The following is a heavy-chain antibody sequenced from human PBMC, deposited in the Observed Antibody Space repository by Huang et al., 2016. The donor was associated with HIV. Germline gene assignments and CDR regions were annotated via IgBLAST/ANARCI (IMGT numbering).Heavy chain of an antibody. CDR3: AKESRWFSDFDH. J-gene: IGHJ4*02. CDR1: GFKLSGFG. CDR2: ISYDGRSQ. Sequence: QVHLVESGGGVVQPGGSLRLSCAASGFKLSGFGMHWVRQAPGRGLGGVAVISYDGRSQCYRDSVKGRFTISRDNSDNTLSLQMKGLRPDDTAVYYCAKESRWFSDFDHWGQGVLVSVSS. V-gene: IGHV3-30*18. D-gene: IGHD2-15*01.